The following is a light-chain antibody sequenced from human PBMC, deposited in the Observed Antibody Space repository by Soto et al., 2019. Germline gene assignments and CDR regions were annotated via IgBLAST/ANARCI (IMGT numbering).Light chain of an antibody. J-gene: IGLJ3*02. CDR2: LNSDGSH. V-gene: IGLV4-69*01. Sequence: QSVLTQSPSASASQGASVKLTCTLSSGHSSYAIAWHQQQPEKGPRYLMKLNSDGSHSKGDGIPDRFSGSSSGAERYLTISSLQSEDEADYYCQTWGTGWVFGGGTKLTVL. CDR3: QTWGTGWV. CDR1: SGHSSYA.